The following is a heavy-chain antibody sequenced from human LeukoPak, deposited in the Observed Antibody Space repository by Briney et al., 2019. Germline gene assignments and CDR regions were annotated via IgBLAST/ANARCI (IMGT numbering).Heavy chain of an antibody. D-gene: IGHD5-24*01. Sequence: SETLSLTCTVSGGSISGADYYCDCIRQSPGKGLEWIGTIGSSGHTYRNPSLKNRVTMSVDTSKNQFSLKLSSMAAADTAVFYCATRKVYKDYFDDWGRGTLVTVSS. V-gene: IGHV4-39*01. J-gene: IGHJ4*02. CDR1: GGSISGADYY. CDR2: IGSSGHT. CDR3: ATRKVYKDYFDD.